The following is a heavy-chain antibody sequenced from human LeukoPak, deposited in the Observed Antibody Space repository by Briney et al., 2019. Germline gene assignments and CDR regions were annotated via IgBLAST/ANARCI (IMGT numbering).Heavy chain of an antibody. CDR3: ARLIFAMESTDFDY. D-gene: IGHD3-3*01. J-gene: IGHJ4*02. CDR2: IYYSGST. Sequence: SETLSLTCTVSGGSISSYYWSWIRQPPGKGLEWIGYIYYSGSTNYNPSLKSRVTISVDTSKNQFSLKLSSVTAADTAVYYCARLIFAMESTDFDYWGQGTLVTVSS. V-gene: IGHV4-59*08. CDR1: GGSISSYY.